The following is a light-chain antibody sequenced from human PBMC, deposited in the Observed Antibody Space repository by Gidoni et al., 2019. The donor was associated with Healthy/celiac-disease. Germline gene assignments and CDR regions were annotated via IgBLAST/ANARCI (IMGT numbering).Light chain of an antibody. Sequence: DIQMTPSPSSLSASVGDRVTITCQASQDISNYLNLYQQKPGKAPKLLIYDASNLETGVPSRFRGSGSGTDFTFTISSLQPEDIATYYCQQYDNLLALTFGGGTKVEIK. CDR2: DAS. CDR1: QDISNY. V-gene: IGKV1-33*01. J-gene: IGKJ4*01. CDR3: QQYDNLLALT.